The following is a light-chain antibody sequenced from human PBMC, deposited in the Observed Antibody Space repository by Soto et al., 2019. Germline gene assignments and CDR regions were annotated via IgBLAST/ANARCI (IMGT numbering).Light chain of an antibody. V-gene: IGLV1-40*01. CDR3: LSYDSRLSGWV. J-gene: IGLJ3*02. CDR1: NSNIGAGSD. Sequence: QSVLTQPPSVSGAPGQRATFSCTESNSNIGAGSDVHWYQHLPGRAPKLLISGNNNRPSGVSDRFSAFKSGTSASLAITGLQAEDEADYYCLSYDSRLSGWVFGGGTQLTVL. CDR2: GNN.